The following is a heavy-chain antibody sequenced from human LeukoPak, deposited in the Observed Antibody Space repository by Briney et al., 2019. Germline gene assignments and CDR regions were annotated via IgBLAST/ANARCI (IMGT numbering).Heavy chain of an antibody. Sequence: SETLSFTCTVSGGSISSSSYYWGWIRRPPGKGLEWIGSIYYSGSTYYNPSLKSRVTISIYTSKNQFSLKLSSVTAADTAVYYCASLIAAALRGAFDIWGQGTMVTVSS. V-gene: IGHV4-39*01. D-gene: IGHD6-13*01. CDR3: ASLIAAALRGAFDI. J-gene: IGHJ3*02. CDR2: IYYSGST. CDR1: GGSISSSSYY.